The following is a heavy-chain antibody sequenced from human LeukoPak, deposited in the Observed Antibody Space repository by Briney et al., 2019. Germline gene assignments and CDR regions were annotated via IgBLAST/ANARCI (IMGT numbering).Heavy chain of an antibody. V-gene: IGHV3-23*01. J-gene: IGHJ4*02. D-gene: IGHD2-21*02. Sequence: GGSLRLSCAASGFTFSSYAMSWVRQAPVKGLEWVSAISGSGGSTYYADSVKGRFTISRDNSKNTLYLQMNSLGAEDTAVYYCAKNPEGKVTYLFDYWGQGTLVTVSS. CDR3: AKNPEGKVTYLFDY. CDR2: ISGSGGST. CDR1: GFTFSSYA.